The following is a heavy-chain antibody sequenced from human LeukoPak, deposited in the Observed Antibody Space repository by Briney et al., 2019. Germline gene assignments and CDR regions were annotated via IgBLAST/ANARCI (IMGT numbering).Heavy chain of an antibody. V-gene: IGHV1-69*13. Sequence: GASVKVSCKASGGTFSSYAISWVRQAPGQGLEWMGGIIPIFGTANYAQKFQGRVTITADESTSTAYMELSSLRSEDTAVYYCARARSRDFWSGPYPYHNDYWGQGTLVTVSS. D-gene: IGHD3-3*01. CDR2: IIPIFGTA. CDR3: ARARSRDFWSGPYPYHNDY. CDR1: GGTFSSYA. J-gene: IGHJ4*02.